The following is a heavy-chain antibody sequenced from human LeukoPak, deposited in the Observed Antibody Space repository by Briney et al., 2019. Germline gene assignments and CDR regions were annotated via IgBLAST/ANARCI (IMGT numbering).Heavy chain of an antibody. J-gene: IGHJ1*01. V-gene: IGHV1-69*01. CDR3: ARERDSSSWYGNFQH. D-gene: IGHD6-13*01. Sequence: SVKASCKASGGTFSSYAISWVRQAPGQGLEWMGGIIPIFGTANYAQKFQGRVTITADESTSTAYMELSSLRSEDTAVYYCARERDSSSWYGNFQHWGQGTLVTVSS. CDR2: IIPIFGTA. CDR1: GGTFSSYA.